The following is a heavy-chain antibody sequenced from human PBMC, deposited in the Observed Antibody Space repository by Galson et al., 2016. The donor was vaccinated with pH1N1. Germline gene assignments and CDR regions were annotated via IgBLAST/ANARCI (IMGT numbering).Heavy chain of an antibody. CDR3: ARGAVYWYFDH. CDR1: GYTLTSYD. CDR2: MNPNNGNA. V-gene: IGHV1-8*01. J-gene: IGHJ2*01. Sequence: SCKASGYTLTSYDINWVRQATGQGLEWMGWMNPNNGNADYAPKFQGRVTLTRNASINTAYMELSSLTSEDTAVYYCARGAVYWYFDHWGRGTPVIVSS.